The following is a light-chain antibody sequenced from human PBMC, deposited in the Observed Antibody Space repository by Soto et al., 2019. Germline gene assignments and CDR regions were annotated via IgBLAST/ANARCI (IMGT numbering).Light chain of an antibody. V-gene: IGKV3-11*01. CDR1: QSVSSY. J-gene: IGKJ1*01. CDR3: QQRSNWPPAWT. Sequence: EIVLTQSPATLSLSPGERATLSCRASQSVSSYLAWYQQKPGQAPRLLIFDASNRATGIPAKFSGRGSGTGVTVNISSLEPEDFAVYYCQQRSNWPPAWTFGQGTKVEIK. CDR2: DAS.